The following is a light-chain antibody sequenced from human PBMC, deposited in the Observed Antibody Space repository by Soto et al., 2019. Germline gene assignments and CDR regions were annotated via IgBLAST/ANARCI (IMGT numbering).Light chain of an antibody. CDR2: EVS. V-gene: IGLV2-14*01. J-gene: IGLJ2*01. CDR1: SSDVGGYNY. Sequence: QSALTQPASVSGSPGQSITISCTGTSSDVGGYNYVSWYQQYPGKAPKVMIYEVSSRPSGVSNRFSGSKSGNTASLTISGLQAEDEADYYCSSYTTRTTVIFGGGTQLTVL. CDR3: SSYTTRTTVI.